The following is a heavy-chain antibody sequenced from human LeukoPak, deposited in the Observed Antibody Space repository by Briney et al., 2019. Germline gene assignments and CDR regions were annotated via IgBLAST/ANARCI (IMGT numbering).Heavy chain of an antibody. V-gene: IGHV3-23*01. CDR1: GFTFSSYA. CDR2: ISGSGGST. Sequence: QPGGSLRLSCAASGFTFSSYAMSWVRQAPGKGLEWVSAISGSGGSTYYADSVKGRFTISRDNAKNSLYLQMNSLRAEDTALYYCARASLYDNSAYYLDYWGQGTLVTVSS. CDR3: ARASLYDNSAYYLDY. J-gene: IGHJ4*02. D-gene: IGHD3-22*01.